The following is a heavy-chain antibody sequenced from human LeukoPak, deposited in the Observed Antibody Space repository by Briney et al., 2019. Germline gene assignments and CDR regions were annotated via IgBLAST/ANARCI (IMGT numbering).Heavy chain of an antibody. V-gene: IGHV3-21*01. CDR1: GFTFSTYN. CDR2: PPGSSTYT. J-gene: IGHJ4*02. D-gene: IGHD5-18*01. CDR3: ARGSYGSFDY. Sequence: GGSLRLSCAASGFTFSTYNMNWVRQAPGKGLEWVSSPPGSSTYTYYADSLKGRFTISRDTTKNSLYLQMNSLSPEDTAVYYCARGSYGSFDYWGQGTLVSVSS.